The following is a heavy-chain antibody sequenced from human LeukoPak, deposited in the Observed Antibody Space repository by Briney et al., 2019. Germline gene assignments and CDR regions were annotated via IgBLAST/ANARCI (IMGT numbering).Heavy chain of an antibody. CDR2: IYTSGST. CDR3: ARDNGYSYGLDY. D-gene: IGHD5-18*01. Sequence: SETLSLTCTVSGGSMSSYYWTWIRQPPGKGLEWIGRIYTSGSTNYNPSLKSRVTISVDTSKNQFSLKLSSVTAADTAVYYCARDNGYSYGLDYWGQGTLVTVSS. V-gene: IGHV4-4*07. J-gene: IGHJ4*02. CDR1: GGSMSSYY.